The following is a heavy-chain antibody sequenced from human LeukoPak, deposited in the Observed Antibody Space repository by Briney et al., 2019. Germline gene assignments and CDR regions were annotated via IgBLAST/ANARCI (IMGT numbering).Heavy chain of an antibody. D-gene: IGHD3-10*01. Sequence: GGSLRLSCVVSEFTFSSYAMSWVRQAPGKGLEWVSAISGSGGSTYYADSVKGRFTISRDNSKNTLYLQMNSLRAEDTAVYYCAKEGRGAFFDYWGQGTLVTVSS. CDR1: EFTFSSYA. CDR2: ISGSGGST. V-gene: IGHV3-23*01. J-gene: IGHJ4*02. CDR3: AKEGRGAFFDY.